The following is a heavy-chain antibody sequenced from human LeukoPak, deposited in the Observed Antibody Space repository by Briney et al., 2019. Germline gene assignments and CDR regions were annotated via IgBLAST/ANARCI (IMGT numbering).Heavy chain of an antibody. D-gene: IGHD3-22*01. Sequence: SETLSLTCSVSGYSISTDYYWGWIRQAPGKGLEWIGIINHRGSTNYNPSLKSRVTISPDTSKNQFSLNLSSVTAADTAVYYCARVGDTSGYFQHFDYWGQGTLVTVSS. CDR1: GYSISTDYY. CDR2: INHRGST. J-gene: IGHJ4*01. CDR3: ARVGDTSGYFQHFDY. V-gene: IGHV4-38-2*02.